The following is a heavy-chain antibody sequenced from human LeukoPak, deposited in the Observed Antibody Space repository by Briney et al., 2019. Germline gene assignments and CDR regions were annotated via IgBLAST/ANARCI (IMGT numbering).Heavy chain of an antibody. J-gene: IGHJ4*02. CDR2: IYTSANT. Sequence: SETLSLTCTVSGGSSRSYFWSWIRQTPGKGLEWIGYIYTSANTKYNPSLKSRVTISVDTSKNQFSLKLSSVTAADTAVYYCARRVTAFDYWGQGTLVTVSS. CDR1: GGSSRSYF. V-gene: IGHV4-4*09. D-gene: IGHD2-21*02. CDR3: ARRVTAFDY.